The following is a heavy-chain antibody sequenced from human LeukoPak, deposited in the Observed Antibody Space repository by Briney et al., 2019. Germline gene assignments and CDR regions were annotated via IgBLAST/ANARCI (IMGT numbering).Heavy chain of an antibody. CDR2: INPNSGGT. CDR1: GYTFTGYY. D-gene: IGHD2-2*01. V-gene: IGHV1-2*02. J-gene: IGHJ4*02. CDR3: ARSVRQYQLLKAHFGY. Sequence: ASVKVSCKASGYTFTGYYMHWVRQAPGQGLEWMGWINPNSGGTNYAQKFQGRVTMTRDTSISTAYMELSRLRSDDTAVYYCARSVRQYQLLKAHFGYWGQGTLVTVSS.